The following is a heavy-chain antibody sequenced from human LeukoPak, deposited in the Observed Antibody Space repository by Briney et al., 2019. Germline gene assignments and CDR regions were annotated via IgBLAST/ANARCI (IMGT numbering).Heavy chain of an antibody. CDR1: RFSLTTTTMC. CDR2: SDWDGDK. Sequence: SGPALVKPTPTLTLTCSFSRFSLTTTTMCVSWIRQPPRKTLEWLARSDWDGDKFYSTSMKTRLTISKDTSKTQVVLTMTNMDPVDTATYYCARGTTTVTPPFDYWGQGTLVTVSS. CDR3: ARGTTTVTPPFDY. J-gene: IGHJ4*02. D-gene: IGHD4-17*01. V-gene: IGHV2-70*17.